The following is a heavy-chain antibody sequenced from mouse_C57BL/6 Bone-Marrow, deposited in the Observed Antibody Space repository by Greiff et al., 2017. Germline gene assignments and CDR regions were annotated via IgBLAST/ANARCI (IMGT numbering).Heavy chain of an antibody. CDR2: IYPRSGNT. CDR3: ASFYYYGSSYDY. Sequence: QVQLQQSGAELARPGASVKLSCKASGYTFTSYGISWVKQRTGQGLEWIGEIYPRSGNTYYNEKFKGKDTLTADKSSSTAYMELRSLTSEDSAVYFCASFYYYGSSYDYWGQGTTLTVSS. CDR1: GYTFTSYG. J-gene: IGHJ2*01. D-gene: IGHD1-1*01. V-gene: IGHV1-81*01.